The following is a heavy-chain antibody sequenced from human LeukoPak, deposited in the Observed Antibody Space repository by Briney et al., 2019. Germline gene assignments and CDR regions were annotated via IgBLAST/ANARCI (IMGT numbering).Heavy chain of an antibody. CDR1: GYTFTGYY. CDR3: ARAYCGGDCYPTNQYYFDY. Sequence: GASVKVSCKASGYTFTGYYMHWGRQAPGQGGGWMGWINPNSGGTNYAQKFQGRVTMTRDTSTSTVYMELSSLRSEDTAVYYCARAYCGGDCYPTNQYYFDYWGQGTLVTVSS. J-gene: IGHJ4*02. D-gene: IGHD2-21*02. CDR2: INPNSGGT. V-gene: IGHV1-2*02.